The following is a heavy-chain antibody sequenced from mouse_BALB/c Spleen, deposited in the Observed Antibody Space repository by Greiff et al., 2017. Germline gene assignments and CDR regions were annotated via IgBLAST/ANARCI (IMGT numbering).Heavy chain of an antibody. V-gene: IGHV1-67*01. CDR2: ISTYYGNT. Sequence: VQGVESGPELVRPGVSVKISCKGSGYTFTDYAMHWVKQSPAKSLEWIGVISTYYGNTNYNQKFKGKATMTVDKSSSTAYMELARLTSEDSAIYYCARSGDYGSSPYYFDYWGQGTTLTVSS. CDR1: GYTFTDYA. J-gene: IGHJ2*01. D-gene: IGHD1-1*01. CDR3: ARSGDYGSSPYYFDY.